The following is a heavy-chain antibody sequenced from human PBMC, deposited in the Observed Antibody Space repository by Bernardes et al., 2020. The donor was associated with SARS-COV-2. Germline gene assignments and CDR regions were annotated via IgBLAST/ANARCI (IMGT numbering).Heavy chain of an antibody. Sequence: SETLSLTCTVSGDTIYDFYWSWIRQPPGKGLEWIGYIFSSGSTTYNPSLKSRLTMSVDTSNNQFSLTLTSVTAADTALYYCARGGWSLDVWGQGALVVVSS. CDR2: IFSSGST. CDR3: ARGGWSLDV. V-gene: IGHV4-59*01. J-gene: IGHJ4*02. CDR1: GDTIYDFY. D-gene: IGHD2-15*01.